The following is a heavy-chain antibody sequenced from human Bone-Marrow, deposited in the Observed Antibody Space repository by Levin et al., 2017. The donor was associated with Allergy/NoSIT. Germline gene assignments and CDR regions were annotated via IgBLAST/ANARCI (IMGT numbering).Heavy chain of an antibody. V-gene: IGHV1-69*13. CDR3: ANLGFCSGDDCFWPNDYDDYAGT. D-gene: IGHD2-15*01. J-gene: IGHJ5*02. CDR1: GGTFSNYA. Sequence: ASVKVSCKASGGTFSNYAINWVRQAPGQGLEWMGGIIPVFGTSYYAQKFQDRVTITADESTSTAFMEVSRLRSVDTAVYYCANLGFCSGDDCFWPNDYDDYAGTWGQGTLVTVSS. CDR2: IIPVFGTS.